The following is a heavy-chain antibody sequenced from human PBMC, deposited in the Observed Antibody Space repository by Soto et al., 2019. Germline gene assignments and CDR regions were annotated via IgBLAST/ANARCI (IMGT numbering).Heavy chain of an antibody. J-gene: IGHJ6*02. D-gene: IGHD6-13*01. CDR1: GYSFTSYW. CDR2: IDPSDSYT. V-gene: IGHV5-10-1*01. Sequence: LKISCTGSGYSFTSYWISWVRQMPVKGLEWMGRIDPSDSYTNYSPSFQGHFTISADKSISTAYLQWSSLKASDTAMYYCARHFISFGKQQQNNEYYYGMDVWGQGTTVPVSS. CDR3: ARHFISFGKQQQNNEYYYGMDV.